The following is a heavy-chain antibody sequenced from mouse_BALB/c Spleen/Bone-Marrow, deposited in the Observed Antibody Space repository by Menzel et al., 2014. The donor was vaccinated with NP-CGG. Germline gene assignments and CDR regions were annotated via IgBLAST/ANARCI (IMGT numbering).Heavy chain of an antibody. CDR2: INPYNDGT. CDR1: GYTFTSYV. J-gene: IGHJ4*01. CDR3: ARWRYPYAMDY. D-gene: IGHD2-12*01. V-gene: IGHV1-14*01. Sequence: QLQESGPELVKPGASVKMSCKASGYTFTSYVMHWVKQKPGQGLEWIGYINPYNDGTKYNEKFKGKATLTSDKSSSTAYMELSSLTSEDSAAYYCARWRYPYAMDYWGQGTSVTVSS.